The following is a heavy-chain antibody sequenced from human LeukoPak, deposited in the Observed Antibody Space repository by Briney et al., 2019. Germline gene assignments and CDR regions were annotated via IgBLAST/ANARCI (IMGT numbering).Heavy chain of an antibody. CDR2: INPNSGGT. V-gene: IGHV1-2*06. J-gene: IGHJ4*02. D-gene: IGHD3-22*01. Sequence: RASVKVSCKASGYTLTDYYMHWVRQAPGQGLEWMGRINPNSGGTNYAQKFQGRVTMTRDTSISTVYMELSRLGSDDTAVYYCARVGYYESSGYYEYWGQGTLVTVSS. CDR1: GYTLTDYY. CDR3: ARVGYYESSGYYEY.